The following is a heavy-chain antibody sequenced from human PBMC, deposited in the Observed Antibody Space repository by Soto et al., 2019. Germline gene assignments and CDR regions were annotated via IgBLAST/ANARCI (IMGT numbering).Heavy chain of an antibody. J-gene: IGHJ4*02. V-gene: IGHV3-30*03. CDR2: ISYDGSNI. Sequence: QVQLVESGGGVVQPGRSLRLSCAASGFIFNSYGMHRLRQAPGKGLEWVAVISYDGSNIFYVDSVKGRFTISRDNSNNTLYLQMNSLRGDDTAVYYCARGVRGVATIAIGFYLDYWGQGTLVTTSS. CDR1: GFIFNSYG. CDR3: ARGVRGVATIAIGFYLDY. D-gene: IGHD5-12*01.